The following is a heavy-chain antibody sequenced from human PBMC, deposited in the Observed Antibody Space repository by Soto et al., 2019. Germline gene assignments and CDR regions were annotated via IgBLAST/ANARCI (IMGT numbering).Heavy chain of an antibody. CDR3: AGYYYDSSGYLC. J-gene: IGHJ4*02. D-gene: IGHD3-22*01. V-gene: IGHV1-69*13. CDR1: GGTFSSYA. Sequence: GASVKVSCKASGGTFSSYAISWVRQAPGQGLEWMGGIIPIFGTANYAQKFQGRVTITADESTSTAYMELSSLRSEDTAVYYCAGYYYDSSGYLCWGQGTLVTVSS. CDR2: IIPIFGTA.